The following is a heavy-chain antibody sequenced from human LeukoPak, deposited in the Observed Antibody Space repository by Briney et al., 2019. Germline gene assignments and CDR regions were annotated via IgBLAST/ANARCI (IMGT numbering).Heavy chain of an antibody. CDR1: GFTFSNYW. J-gene: IGHJ4*02. Sequence: GGSLRLSCVVSGFTFSNYWMSWVRQAPGKGLEWVANIKKDGSDEYYVDSVKGRFTISRDNTKNSLFLQMNSLGAEDTAVYYCARGVGSGSRLRAGDYWGQGTLVTVSS. CDR3: ARGVGSGSRLRAGDY. D-gene: IGHD1-26*01. V-gene: IGHV3-7*04. CDR2: IKKDGSDE.